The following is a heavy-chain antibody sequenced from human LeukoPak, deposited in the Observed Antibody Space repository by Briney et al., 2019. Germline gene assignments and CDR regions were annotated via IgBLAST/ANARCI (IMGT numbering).Heavy chain of an antibody. V-gene: IGHV4-39*07. J-gene: IGHJ4*02. D-gene: IGHD3-3*01. Sequence: SETLSLTCTVSGGSISSSSYSWGWIRQPPGKGLEWIGSMYNSESTYYNPSLMSRVTMSVDTSNTQFSLKLDSVTGAGTAVYYCARVRYDFWSGYSQPIDYWGQGILVTVSS. CDR1: GGSISSSSYS. CDR3: ARVRYDFWSGYSQPIDY. CDR2: MYNSEST.